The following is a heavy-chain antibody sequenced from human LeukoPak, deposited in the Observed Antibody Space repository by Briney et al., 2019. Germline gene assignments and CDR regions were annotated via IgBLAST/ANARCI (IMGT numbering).Heavy chain of an antibody. CDR1: GFTFSSYA. J-gene: IGHJ4*02. Sequence: GGSLRLSCAASGFTFSSYAMSWVRQAPGKGLEWVSAISGSAGSTYYADSVKGRFTISRDNSKNTLYLQMNSLRAEDTAVYYCAKDQNDYGGNSGSFDYWGQGTLVTVSS. V-gene: IGHV3-23*01. CDR3: AKDQNDYGGNSGSFDY. D-gene: IGHD4-23*01. CDR2: ISGSAGST.